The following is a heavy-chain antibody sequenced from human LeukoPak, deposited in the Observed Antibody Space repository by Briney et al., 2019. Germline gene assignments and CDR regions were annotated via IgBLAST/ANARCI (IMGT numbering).Heavy chain of an antibody. CDR1: GGTFSSYA. Sequence: SVKVSCKASGGTFSSYAISWVRQAPGQGLEWMGGIIPIFGTANYAQKFQGRVTITTDESTSTAYMELSSLRSEDAAVYYCARTPPYYYDSSGYYYEYFQHWGQGTLVTVSS. D-gene: IGHD3-22*01. J-gene: IGHJ1*01. V-gene: IGHV1-69*05. CDR2: IIPIFGTA. CDR3: ARTPPYYYDSSGYYYEYFQH.